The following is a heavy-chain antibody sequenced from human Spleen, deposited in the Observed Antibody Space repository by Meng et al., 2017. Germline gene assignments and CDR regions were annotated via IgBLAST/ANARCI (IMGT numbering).Heavy chain of an antibody. D-gene: IGHD1-1*01. Sequence: SETLSLTCTVSGGSISSYYWSWIRQPAGKGLEWIGRIYTSGSTNYNPSLKSRVTMSVDTSKNQFSLKLTSVTAADTAMYYCARYDQQLVFLYWGQGILVTVSS. CDR1: GGSISSYY. CDR3: ARYDQQLVFLY. CDR2: IYTSGST. V-gene: IGHV4-4*07. J-gene: IGHJ4*01.